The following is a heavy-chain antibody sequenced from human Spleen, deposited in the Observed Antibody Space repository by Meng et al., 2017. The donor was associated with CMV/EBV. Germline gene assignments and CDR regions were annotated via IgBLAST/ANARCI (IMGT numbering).Heavy chain of an antibody. Sequence: LTFSSYWMHWVRQAPGKGLVWVSRINSDGSSTSYADSVKGRFTISRDNAKNTLYLQMNSLRAEDTAVYYCTREYYDTLTGYFTGLGYWGQGTLVTVSS. CDR3: TREYYDTLTGYFTGLGY. CDR1: LTFSSYW. J-gene: IGHJ4*02. D-gene: IGHD3-9*01. CDR2: INSDGSST. V-gene: IGHV3-74*01.